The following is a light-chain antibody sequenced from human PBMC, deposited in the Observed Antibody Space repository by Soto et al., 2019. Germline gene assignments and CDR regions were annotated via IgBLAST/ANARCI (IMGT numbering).Light chain of an antibody. J-gene: IGLJ1*01. CDR1: SSDVGGYNY. V-gene: IGLV2-14*01. Sequence: QSAVTQSASVSGSTGQSITISCTGTSSDVGGYNYVSWYQQHPGKAPKLMIYDVSNRPSGVSNRFSGSKSGNTASLTISGLQAEDEADYYCSSYTSSSTLYVFGTGTKVTVL. CDR3: SSYTSSSTLYV. CDR2: DVS.